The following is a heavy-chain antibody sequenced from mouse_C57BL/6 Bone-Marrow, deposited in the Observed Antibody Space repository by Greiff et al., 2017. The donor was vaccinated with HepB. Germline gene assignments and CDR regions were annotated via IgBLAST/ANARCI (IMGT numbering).Heavy chain of an antibody. D-gene: IGHD3-2*02. Sequence: EVQLQQSGPGMVKPSQSLSLTCTVTGYSITSGYDWHWIRHFPGNKLEWMGYISYSGSTNYNPSLKSRISITHDTSKNHFFLKLNSVTTEDTATYYCARRLRGYFDVWGTGTTVTVSS. CDR3: ARRLRGYFDV. CDR1: GYSITSGYD. CDR2: ISYSGST. V-gene: IGHV3-1*01. J-gene: IGHJ1*03.